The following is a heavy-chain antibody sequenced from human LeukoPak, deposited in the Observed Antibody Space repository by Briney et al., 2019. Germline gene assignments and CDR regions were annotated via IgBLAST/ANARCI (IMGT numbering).Heavy chain of an antibody. CDR2: ISAYNGNT. CDR3: ARDPTDYDFWSGYSDRTTKNWFDP. J-gene: IGHJ5*02. D-gene: IGHD3-3*01. Sequence: GASVKVSCKASGYTFTSYGISWVRQAPGQGLEWMGWISAYNGNTNYAQKLQGRVTMTTDTSTSTAYMELRSLRSDETAVYYCARDPTDYDFWSGYSDRTTKNWFDPWGQGTLVTVSS. CDR1: GYTFTSYG. V-gene: IGHV1-18*01.